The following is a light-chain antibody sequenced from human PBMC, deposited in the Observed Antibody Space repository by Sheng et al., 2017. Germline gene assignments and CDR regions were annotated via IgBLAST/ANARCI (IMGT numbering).Light chain of an antibody. CDR1: SSDIGSYNL. CDR2: DVT. Sequence: QSALTQPASVSGSPGQSITISCSGTSSDIGSYNLVSWYQHHPGQAPNLIIYDVTKRPSGVSNRFSGSKSGNTASLTISGLQAEDESDYFCCSYAGISTNWLFGGGTKLTVL. CDR3: CSYAGISTNWL. V-gene: IGLV2-23*02. J-gene: IGLJ3*02.